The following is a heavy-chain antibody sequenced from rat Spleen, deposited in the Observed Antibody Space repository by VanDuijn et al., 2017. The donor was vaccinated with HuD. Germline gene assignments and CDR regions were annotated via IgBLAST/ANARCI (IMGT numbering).Heavy chain of an antibody. CDR2: ISPDGGTT. J-gene: IGHJ2*01. V-gene: IGHV5-58*01. CDR1: GFTFSGYW. Sequence: EVQLVETGGGLVQPGGSLQLSCVASGFTFSGYWMYWIRQAPGEGLEGISFISPDGGTTYYPDSVKGRFTISRDNAKSTLYLQMTSLRSEDTAIYYCTKNWDYWGQGVMVTVSS. CDR3: TKNWDY. D-gene: IGHD3-6*01.